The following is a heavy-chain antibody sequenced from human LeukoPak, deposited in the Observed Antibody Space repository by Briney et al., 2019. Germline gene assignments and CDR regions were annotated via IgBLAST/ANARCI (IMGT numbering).Heavy chain of an antibody. J-gene: IGHJ4*02. V-gene: IGHV4-4*02. Sequence: SGTLSLACAVSGGSISSSNWWSWVRQPPGKGLEWIGEIYHSGSTNYNPSLKSRVTISVDKSKNQFSLKLSSVTAADTAVHYCARGKGSGGSLAYFDYWGQGTLVTVSS. CDR3: ARGKGSGGSLAYFDY. CDR2: IYHSGST. CDR1: GGSISSSNW. D-gene: IGHD2-15*01.